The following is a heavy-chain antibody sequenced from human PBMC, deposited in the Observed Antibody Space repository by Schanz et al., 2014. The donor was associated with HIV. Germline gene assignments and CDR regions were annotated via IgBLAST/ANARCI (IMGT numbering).Heavy chain of an antibody. Sequence: QVQLVQSGAEVKKPGASVTVSCKASAYSFSGYYIHWVRQASGQGLEWVGWMNPRSGNTGYAQKFQGRVTLTRNTSLTTAYMELSSLTSDDTAVYYCTRGARDCSNGVCGGTYFDYWGQGTLVTVSS. CDR3: TRGARDCSNGVCGGTYFDY. D-gene: IGHD2-8*01. CDR1: AYSFSGYY. J-gene: IGHJ4*02. V-gene: IGHV1-8*02. CDR2: MNPRSGNT.